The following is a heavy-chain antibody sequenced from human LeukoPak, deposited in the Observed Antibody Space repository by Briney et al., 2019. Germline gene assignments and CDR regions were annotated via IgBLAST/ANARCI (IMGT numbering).Heavy chain of an antibody. J-gene: IGHJ3*02. Sequence: GGSLRLSCAASGFTFSNYGIHWVRQAPGKGLEWISNIRTNIENTMFYADSVKGRFTISRDDAKNSLSLQMNSLRDEDTAVYYCVRDHIYAFDIWGRGTTVTVSS. CDR1: GFTFSNYG. D-gene: IGHD2-21*01. CDR2: IRTNIENTM. CDR3: VRDHIYAFDI. V-gene: IGHV3-48*02.